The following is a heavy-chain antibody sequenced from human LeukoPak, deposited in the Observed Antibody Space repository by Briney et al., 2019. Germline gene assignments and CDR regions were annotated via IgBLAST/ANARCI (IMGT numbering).Heavy chain of an antibody. V-gene: IGHV1-3*01. CDR3: ARRIEYCGGDCYSGYFDY. J-gene: IGHJ4*02. CDR1: GYTFTSYA. Sequence: ASVKVSCKASGYTFTSYAMHWVRQAPGQRLEWMGWINAGNGNTKYSQKFQGRVTITRDTSASTAYMELSSLRSEDTAVYYCARRIEYCGGDCYSGYFDYWGQGTLVTVSS. CDR2: INAGNGNT. D-gene: IGHD2-21*02.